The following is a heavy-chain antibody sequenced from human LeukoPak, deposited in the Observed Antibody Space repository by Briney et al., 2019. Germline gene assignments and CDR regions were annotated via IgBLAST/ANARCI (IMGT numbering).Heavy chain of an antibody. CDR2: LNPNSGGT. Sequence: ASVKVSCKASGYTFTGYYIHWVRQAPGQGLEWMGWLNPNSGGTDYAQKFQGRVTMTRDTSISTAYMELSRLRYDDTAVYYCARERSAVGDPTVDYWGQGTLVTVSS. D-gene: IGHD2-21*02. CDR3: ARERSAVGDPTVDY. CDR1: GYTFTGYY. V-gene: IGHV1-2*02. J-gene: IGHJ4*02.